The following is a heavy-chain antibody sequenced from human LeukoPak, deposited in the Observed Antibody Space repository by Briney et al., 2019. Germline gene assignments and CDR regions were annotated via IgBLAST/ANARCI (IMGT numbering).Heavy chain of an antibody. J-gene: IGHJ4*02. D-gene: IGHD3-16*01. CDR2: IYSGGST. CDR3: ARARLPSIFDY. V-gene: IGHV3-53*01. Sequence: ETLSLTCTVSGASVSSSGYYWSWIRQPPGKGLEWVSVIYSGGSTYYADSVKGRFTISRDNSKNTLYLQMNSLRAEDTAVYYCARARLPSIFDYWGQGTLVTVSS. CDR1: GASVSSSGYY.